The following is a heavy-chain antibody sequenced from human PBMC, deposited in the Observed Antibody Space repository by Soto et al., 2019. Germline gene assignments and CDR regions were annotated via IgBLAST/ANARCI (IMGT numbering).Heavy chain of an antibody. CDR2: ITHSSSAI. CDR3: AASILVSRQYFDL. V-gene: IGHV3-48*01. D-gene: IGHD3-9*01. CDR1: GFTFSSYT. Sequence: PGGSLRLSCAASGFTFSSYTMNWVRQAPGKGLEWISHITHSSSAIYYADSVRGRFTVSRDNAKNSLYLQLNSLRAEDTAVYYCAASILVSRQYFDLWGRGTLVTVPQ. J-gene: IGHJ2*01.